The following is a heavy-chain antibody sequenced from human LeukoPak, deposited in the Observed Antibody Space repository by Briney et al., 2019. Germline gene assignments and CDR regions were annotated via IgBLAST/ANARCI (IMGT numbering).Heavy chain of an antibody. J-gene: IGHJ6*02. CDR3: ARDVQYYYYGMDV. CDR2: INPNSGGT. V-gene: IGHV1-2*02. CDR1: GYTFTGYY. Sequence: ASAKVSCKASGYTFTGYYMHWVRQAPGQGLEWMGWINPNSGGTNYAQKFQGRVTMTRDTSISTAYMELSRLRSDDTAVYYCARDVQYYYYGMDVWGQGTTVTVSS.